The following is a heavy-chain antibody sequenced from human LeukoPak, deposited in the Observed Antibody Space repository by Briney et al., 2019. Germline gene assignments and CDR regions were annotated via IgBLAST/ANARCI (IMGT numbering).Heavy chain of an antibody. Sequence: SETLSLTCAVSGYSIRSGYYWVWIRQPPGMGLEWIGSIYHSGTTYSNPSLKSRVTISVDTSKNQFSLKVSSVAAADTAVYYCARYESSAYGIDVWGRGTLVTVSS. CDR3: ARYESSAYGIDV. D-gene: IGHD3-22*01. CDR2: IYHSGTT. CDR1: GYSIRSGYY. V-gene: IGHV4-38-2*01. J-gene: IGHJ2*01.